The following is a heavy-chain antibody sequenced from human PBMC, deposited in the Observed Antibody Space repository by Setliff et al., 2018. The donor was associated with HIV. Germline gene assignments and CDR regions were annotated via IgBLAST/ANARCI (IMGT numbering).Heavy chain of an antibody. D-gene: IGHD6-13*01. V-gene: IGHV1-69*05. J-gene: IGHJ5*02. CDR3: ARGSWSSSWSSNWFDP. CDR1: GGTFSSYA. CDR2: IIPIFGTA. Sequence: GASVKVSCKASGGTFSSYAISWVRQAPGQGLEWMGGIIPIFGTANYAQKFQGRVTITTDESTSTAYMELSSLRSEDTAEYYCARGSWSSSWSSNWFDPWGQGTLVTVSS.